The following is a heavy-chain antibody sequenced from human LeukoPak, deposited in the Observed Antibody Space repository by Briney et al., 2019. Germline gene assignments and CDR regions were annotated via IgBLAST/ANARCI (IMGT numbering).Heavy chain of an antibody. V-gene: IGHV3-21*01. D-gene: IGHD2-15*01. CDR1: GFTFSSYP. CDR2: ISSSSSYI. CDR3: ARDFFLGYCSGGSCYRPYYFDY. Sequence: GRSLSLSCAASGFTFSSYPMNWFRQAPGKGLEYVSSISSSSSYIYYADSVKGRFTISRDNAKNSLYLQMNSLRAGDTAVYYCARDFFLGYCSGGSCYRPYYFDYWGQGTLVTVSS. J-gene: IGHJ4*02.